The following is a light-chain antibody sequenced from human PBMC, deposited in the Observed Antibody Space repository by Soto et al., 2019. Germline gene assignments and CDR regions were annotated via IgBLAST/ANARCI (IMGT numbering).Light chain of an antibody. J-gene: IGLJ1*01. Sequence: QSVLTQPASVSGSPGQSITISCTGTSSDIGGYNYVSWYQQHPGKAPQLMICDVSDRPSGISSRFSGSKSGNTASLTISGLQAEDEADYFCSSFTTSSTYVFGTGTKLTVL. CDR2: DVS. CDR3: SSFTTSSTYV. V-gene: IGLV2-14*01. CDR1: SSDIGGYNY.